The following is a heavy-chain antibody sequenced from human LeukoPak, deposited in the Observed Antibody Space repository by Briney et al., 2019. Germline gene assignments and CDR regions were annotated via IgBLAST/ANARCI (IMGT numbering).Heavy chain of an antibody. CDR1: GYTFTSYG. J-gene: IGHJ4*02. V-gene: IGHV1-18*01. Sequence: ASVKVSCKASGYTFTSYGISWVRQAPGQGLERMGWISAYNGNTNYAQKLQGRVTMTTDTSTSTAYMELRSLRSDDTAVYYCARTYYYGSGIQYYFDYWGQGTLVTVSS. CDR2: ISAYNGNT. CDR3: ARTYYYGSGIQYYFDY. D-gene: IGHD3-10*01.